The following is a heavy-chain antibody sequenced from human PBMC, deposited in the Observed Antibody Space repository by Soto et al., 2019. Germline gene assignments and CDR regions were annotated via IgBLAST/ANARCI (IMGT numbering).Heavy chain of an antibody. CDR2: ISSHGRDI. CDR3: ARGAALAGKLDL. J-gene: IGHJ4*02. D-gene: IGHD6-19*01. Sequence: EVQLVESGGGLVKPGGSVRLSCEASGFTFTSDSMTWVRQAPGKGLEWVSSISSHGRDIFYADSVKGRFTISRDNAKDSLHLQMNSLTGEDSAVYYCARGAALAGKLDLWGQGTQVTVSS. V-gene: IGHV3-21*06. CDR1: GFTFTSDS.